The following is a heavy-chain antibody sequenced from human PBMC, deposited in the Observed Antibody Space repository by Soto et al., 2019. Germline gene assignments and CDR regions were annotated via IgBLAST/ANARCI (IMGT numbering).Heavy chain of an antibody. CDR2: IWYDGSIK. Sequence: QVQLVESGGGVVQPGRSLRLSCAASGFTFSSYAMHWVRQAPGKGLEWVAVIWYDGSIKYYAESVKGRFTISRDNSKNTLYLQMNSLRAEDTAMYYCARCLNGGDHSFGSWVQGTLVTVSS. CDR3: ARCLNGGDHSFGS. V-gene: IGHV3-33*01. CDR1: GFTFSSYA. J-gene: IGHJ4*02. D-gene: IGHD2-21*02.